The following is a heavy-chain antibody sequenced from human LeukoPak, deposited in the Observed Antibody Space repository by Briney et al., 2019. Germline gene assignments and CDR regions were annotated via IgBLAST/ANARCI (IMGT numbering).Heavy chain of an antibody. CDR2: ISYDGSNK. Sequence: GGSLRLSCAASGFTFSSYAMHWVRQAPGKGLEWVAVISYDGSNKYYADSVKGRFTISRDNSKNTLYLQMNSLRAEDTAVYYCARDLGPPPTVTYGGDYWGQGTLVTVSS. CDR3: ARDLGPPPTVTYGGDY. D-gene: IGHD4-17*01. V-gene: IGHV3-30-3*01. CDR1: GFTFSSYA. J-gene: IGHJ4*02.